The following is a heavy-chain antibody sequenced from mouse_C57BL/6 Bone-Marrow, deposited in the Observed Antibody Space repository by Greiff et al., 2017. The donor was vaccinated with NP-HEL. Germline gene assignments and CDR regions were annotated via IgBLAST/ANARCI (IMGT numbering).Heavy chain of an antibody. D-gene: IGHD1-1*01. CDR3: ARAHYYGTLYFDY. Sequence: EVMLVESGGGLVKPGGSLKLSCAASGFTFSDYGMHWVRQAPEKGLEWVAYISSGSSTIYYADTVKGRFTISRDNAKNTLFLQMTSLRSEDTAMYYCARAHYYGTLYFDYWGQGTTLTVSS. V-gene: IGHV5-17*01. CDR1: GFTFSDYG. J-gene: IGHJ2*01. CDR2: ISSGSSTI.